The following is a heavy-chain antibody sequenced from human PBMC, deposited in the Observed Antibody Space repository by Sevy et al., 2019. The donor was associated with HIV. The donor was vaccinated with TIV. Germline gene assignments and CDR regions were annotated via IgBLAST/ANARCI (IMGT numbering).Heavy chain of an antibody. CDR1: GGSINNYY. J-gene: IGHJ3*02. Sequence: SETLSLTCTVSGGSINNYYWSWIRQPPGKGLEWIGFIYYSGSTNYNPSLKSRLTMSIDTSKNHFSLNLSSVTAADTAVYYCAGIKTGPSDPFDIWGQGTMVTVSS. CDR2: IYYSGST. CDR3: AGIKTGPSDPFDI. V-gene: IGHV4-59*01.